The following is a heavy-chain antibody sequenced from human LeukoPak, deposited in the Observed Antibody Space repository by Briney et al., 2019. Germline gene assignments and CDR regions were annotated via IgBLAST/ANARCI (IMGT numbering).Heavy chain of an antibody. J-gene: IGHJ6*02. Sequence: GGSLRLSCAASGFTFSSYSMNWVRQAPGKGLEWVSSISSSSSYIYYADSVKGRFTISRDNAKNSLYLQMNSLRDEDTAVYYCARSYYYDSSGYWYYYGMDVWGQGTTVTVSS. CDR2: ISSSSSYI. CDR3: ARSYYYDSSGYWYYYGMDV. D-gene: IGHD3-22*01. CDR1: GFTFSSYS. V-gene: IGHV3-21*01.